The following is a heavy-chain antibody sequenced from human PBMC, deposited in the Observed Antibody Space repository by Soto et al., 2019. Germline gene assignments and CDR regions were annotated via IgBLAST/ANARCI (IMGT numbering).Heavy chain of an antibody. D-gene: IGHD1-20*01. CDR1: GFTFSSYA. CDR3: ARVPRITGTITDPTFDY. Sequence: QVQLVESGGGVVQPGRSLRLSCAASGFTFSSYAMHWVRQAPGKGLEWVAVISYDGSNKYYADSVKVRFTISRDNSKNTLYLQMNSLRAEDTAVYYCARVPRITGTITDPTFDYWGQGTLVTVSS. V-gene: IGHV3-30-3*01. J-gene: IGHJ4*02. CDR2: ISYDGSNK.